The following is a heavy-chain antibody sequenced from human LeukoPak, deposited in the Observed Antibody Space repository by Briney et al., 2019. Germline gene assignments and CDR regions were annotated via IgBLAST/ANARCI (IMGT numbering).Heavy chain of an antibody. J-gene: IGHJ4*02. V-gene: IGHV3-23*01. CDR2: ISGAGGTT. D-gene: IGHD6-13*01. Sequence: GGSLRLSCAASGFTFSSYEMNWVRQAPGKGLEWVSGISGAGGTTYYADSVKGRFTISRDNSKNTLYLQMNSLRADDTAVYYCAKSRSSSWNIFDYWGQGTLVTVSS. CDR3: AKSRSSSWNIFDY. CDR1: GFTFSSYE.